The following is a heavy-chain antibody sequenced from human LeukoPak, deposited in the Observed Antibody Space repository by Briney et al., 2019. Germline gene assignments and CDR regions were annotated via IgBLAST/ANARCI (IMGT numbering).Heavy chain of an antibody. CDR2: ISGSGGSA. CDR3: AAHASGNSFWDS. Sequence: PGGSLRLSCAGSGFTFTNYAMSWVRQAPGRGLDWVSAISGSGGSAYYADSVKGRFTIFRDKSKNMLYLQMNNLRAEDTAVYYCAAHASGNSFWDSWGQGTLVTVSS. CDR1: GFTFTNYA. J-gene: IGHJ4*02. D-gene: IGHD4-23*01. V-gene: IGHV3-23*01.